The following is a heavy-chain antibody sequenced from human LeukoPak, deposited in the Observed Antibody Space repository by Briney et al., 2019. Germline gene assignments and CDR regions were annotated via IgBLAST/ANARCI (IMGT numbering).Heavy chain of an antibody. CDR3: AKDRRVVIPFDY. Sequence: GGSLRLSCAASGFTFRRYAMSWVRQAPGKGLEWVSAISGSGGSTYYADSVKGRFTISRDNSKNTLYLQMNSLRAEDTAVYYCAKDRRVVIPFDYWGQGTLVTVSS. CDR1: GFTFRRYA. CDR2: ISGSGGST. D-gene: IGHD3-22*01. J-gene: IGHJ4*02. V-gene: IGHV3-23*01.